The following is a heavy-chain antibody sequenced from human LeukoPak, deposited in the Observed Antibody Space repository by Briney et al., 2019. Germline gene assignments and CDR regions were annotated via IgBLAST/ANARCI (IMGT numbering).Heavy chain of an antibody. CDR1: GFTFTTYA. CDR2: ISGSGAST. D-gene: IGHD2-21*01. J-gene: IGHJ1*01. CDR3: AKDCGGDCFSRKYFQH. Sequence: GGSLRLSCAASGFTFTTYAMTWVRQTPGKGLEWVSAISGSGASTYYADSVKGRFTVSRDSSKNTVYLQMNSLRAEDTAVYYCAKDCGGDCFSRKYFQHWGQCTLVTVSS. V-gene: IGHV3-23*01.